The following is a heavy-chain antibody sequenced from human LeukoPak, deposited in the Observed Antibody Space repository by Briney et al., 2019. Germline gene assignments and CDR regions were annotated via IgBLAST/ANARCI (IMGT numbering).Heavy chain of an antibody. CDR1: GFSIKTYS. Sequence: GGSLRLSCAASGFSIKTYSMTWVRQAPGKGLEWVSTISSSGGYIYYADSVKGRFTISRDTAKNSLYLQMNSLRVEDTAVYNCARLRDTVTSASDYWGQGTLVTVSS. V-gene: IGHV3-21*01. CDR2: ISSSGGYI. D-gene: IGHD4-17*01. CDR3: ARLRDTVTSASDY. J-gene: IGHJ4*02.